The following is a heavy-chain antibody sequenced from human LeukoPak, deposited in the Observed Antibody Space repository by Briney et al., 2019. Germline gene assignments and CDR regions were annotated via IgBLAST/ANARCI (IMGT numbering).Heavy chain of an antibody. V-gene: IGHV3-33*01. J-gene: IGHJ3*01. CDR2: IWHDGSPT. Sequence: PGRSLRLSCAVSGTPFKKYGMHWVRQAPGKGLEWVATIWHDGSPTMYADSAKGRFTISRDDSKNMLYLQMNSLRAEDTAEYYCVTHYKWDLLVHAFDFWGQGTRVTVSS. D-gene: IGHD1-26*01. CDR3: VTHYKWDLLVHAFDF. CDR1: GTPFKKYG.